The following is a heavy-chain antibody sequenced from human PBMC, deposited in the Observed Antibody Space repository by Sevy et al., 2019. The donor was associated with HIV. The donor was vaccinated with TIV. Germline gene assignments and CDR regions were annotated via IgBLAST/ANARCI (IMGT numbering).Heavy chain of an antibody. D-gene: IGHD6-13*01. J-gene: IGHJ4*02. CDR2: INPSSIST. Sequence: ASVKVSCKASGYTFNNYYLHWVRQAPGQGLEWMGVINPSSISTLYAQKFQGRVTMTRDTSTSTVYLELSRLRSEDTAGYYCGRGDGTGRDFDYWGQGTLVTVSS. V-gene: IGHV1-46*03. CDR3: GRGDGTGRDFDY. CDR1: GYTFNNYY.